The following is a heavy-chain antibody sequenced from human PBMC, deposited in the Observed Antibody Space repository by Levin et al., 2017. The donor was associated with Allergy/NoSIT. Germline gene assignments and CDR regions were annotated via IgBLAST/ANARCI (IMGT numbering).Heavy chain of an antibody. J-gene: IGHJ3*02. CDR1: GFTFSSYA. CDR2: ISGSGGST. V-gene: IGHV3-23*01. Sequence: SCAASGFTFSSYAMSWVRQAPGKGLEWVSAISGSGGSTYYADSVKGRFTISRDNSKNTLYLQMNSLRAEDTAVYYCAKDRDYDYIWGAFDIWGQGTMVTVSS. CDR3: AKDRDYDYIWGAFDI. D-gene: IGHD3-16*01.